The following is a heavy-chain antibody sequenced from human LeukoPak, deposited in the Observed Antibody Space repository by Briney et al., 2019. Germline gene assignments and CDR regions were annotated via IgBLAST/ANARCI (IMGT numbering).Heavy chain of an antibody. D-gene: IGHD4-11*01. CDR1: APSISSYY. Sequence: SETLSLTSTVDAPSISSYYWSCIRHPAEEGLEWMGFIYTIGSTNYNPSLKSRVAMSVVTSKNPVALKVSSVTGADTAVYYCARGSNAFDYWGQGTMVTVSS. V-gene: IGHV4-4*07. J-gene: IGHJ4*02. CDR3: ARGSNAFDY. CDR2: IYTIGST.